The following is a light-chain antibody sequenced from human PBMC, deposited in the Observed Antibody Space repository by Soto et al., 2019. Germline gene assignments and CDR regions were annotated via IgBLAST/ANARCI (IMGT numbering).Light chain of an antibody. CDR3: QQYNTYWT. CDR2: KAS. J-gene: IGKJ1*01. V-gene: IGKV1-5*03. Sequence: DIQMTQSPSTLSASVGDRVTITCPASQSISSWLAWYQQKPGKAPKLLIYKASSLESGVPSRFSGSGSGTEFPLTISSLQPDDFATYFCQQYNTYWTFGQGTKVDIK. CDR1: QSISSW.